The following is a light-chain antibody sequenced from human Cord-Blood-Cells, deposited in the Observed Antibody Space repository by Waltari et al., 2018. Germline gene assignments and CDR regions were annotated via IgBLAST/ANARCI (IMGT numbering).Light chain of an antibody. J-gene: IGLJ3*02. Sequence: QSVLTLPPSVSGAPGQRVTISCPGCSPHIGAGYDVPWYQQLPGTAPKLLIYGNSNRPSGAPDRFSGSKSGTSASLAITGLQAEDEADYYCQSYDSSLSGSVFGGGTKLTVL. V-gene: IGLV1-40*01. CDR1: SPHIGAGYD. CDR2: GNS. CDR3: QSYDSSLSGSV.